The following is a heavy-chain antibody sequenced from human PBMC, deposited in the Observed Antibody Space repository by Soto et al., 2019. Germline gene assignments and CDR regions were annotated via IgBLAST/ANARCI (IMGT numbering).Heavy chain of an antibody. CDR2: IIPIFGTA. J-gene: IGHJ6*02. CDR3: ARHSSSSGYYYYGMDV. D-gene: IGHD6-6*01. CDR1: GGTFSSYA. V-gene: IGHV1-69*13. Sequence: ASVKVSCKASGGTFSSYAISWVRQAPGQGLEWMGGIIPIFGTAYYAQKFQGRVTITADESTSTAYMELSSLRSEDTAVYYCARHSSSSGYYYYGMDVWGQGTTVTVSS.